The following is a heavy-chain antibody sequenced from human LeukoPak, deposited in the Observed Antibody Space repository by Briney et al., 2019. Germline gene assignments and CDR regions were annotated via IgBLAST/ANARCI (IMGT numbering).Heavy chain of an antibody. J-gene: IGHJ4*02. V-gene: IGHV3-48*04. Sequence: GGSLRLSCTATGFTFSSYSMNWVRQAPGKGLEWVSYISSGSTTIYYADSVKGRFTISRDNAKNSLYLQMNSLRAEDTAVYYCATTSFDYWGQGTLVTVSS. CDR3: ATTSFDY. CDR2: ISSGSTTI. D-gene: IGHD2/OR15-2a*01. CDR1: GFTFSSYS.